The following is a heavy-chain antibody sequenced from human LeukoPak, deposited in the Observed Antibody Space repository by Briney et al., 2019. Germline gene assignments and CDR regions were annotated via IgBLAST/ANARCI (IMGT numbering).Heavy chain of an antibody. D-gene: IGHD3-10*01. CDR1: GFTFNTYG. V-gene: IGHV3-23*01. CDR3: ARGGVDYYGSGTYYLMYYFDY. J-gene: IGHJ4*02. CDR2: ISGSGGAT. Sequence: GGTLRLSCAASGFTFNTYGMSWVRQAPGKGLEWVSGISGSGGATYYADSVKGRFTISRDDPHNTLYLQMNSLRAEDTAVYFCARGGVDYYGSGTYYLMYYFDYWGQGALVTVSS.